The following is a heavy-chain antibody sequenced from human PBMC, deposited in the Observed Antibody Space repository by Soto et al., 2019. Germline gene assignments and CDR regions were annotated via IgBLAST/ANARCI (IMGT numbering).Heavy chain of an antibody. D-gene: IGHD3-3*01. Sequence: QITLNESGPTQVKPRQTLTLTCTFSGFSLTTSGVGVGWIRQSPGKAPAWLALIYWDDDKRYSPSLKSRLTINKYSSKNQVVLTMADLDPADTATYYCAHRVLRTVFGLVTTTAIYFDFWGQGTPVAVSS. V-gene: IGHV2-5*02. CDR3: AHRVLRTVFGLVTTTAIYFDF. CDR2: IYWDDDK. J-gene: IGHJ4*02. CDR1: GFSLTTSGVG.